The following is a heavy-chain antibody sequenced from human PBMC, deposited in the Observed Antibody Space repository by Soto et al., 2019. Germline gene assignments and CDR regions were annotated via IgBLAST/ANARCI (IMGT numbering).Heavy chain of an antibody. CDR1: GGSISSDDYY. V-gene: IGHV4-30-4*01. CDR2: IYYSGST. CDR3: CRTLRQGPPFDY. Sequence: QVQLQESGPGLVKPSQTLSLTCTVSGGSISSDDYYWSWIRQPPGKGLEWIGYIYYSGSTYYNPSLKHRVTISVDTSKNQFSLKLSSVTAADTAVYYCCRTLRQGPPFDYWGQGTLVTVSS. J-gene: IGHJ4*02.